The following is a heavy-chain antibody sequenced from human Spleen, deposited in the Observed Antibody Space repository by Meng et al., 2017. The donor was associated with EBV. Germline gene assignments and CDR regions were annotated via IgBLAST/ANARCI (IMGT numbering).Heavy chain of an antibody. CDR3: ARMVSGSSLIAGLDP. CDR1: GGSFSDFF. J-gene: IGHJ5*02. D-gene: IGHD5-18*01. V-gene: IGHV4-34*01. Sequence: QVQLHQWGAGLVKPSETLSLTCGVSGGSFSDFFWTWIRQSPGKGLEWIGEIHYLGNPTYNPSLESRATISVDTSKKHFSLSLNPVTAADTGVYYCARMVSGSSLIAGLDPWGQGTLVTVSS. CDR2: IHYLGNP.